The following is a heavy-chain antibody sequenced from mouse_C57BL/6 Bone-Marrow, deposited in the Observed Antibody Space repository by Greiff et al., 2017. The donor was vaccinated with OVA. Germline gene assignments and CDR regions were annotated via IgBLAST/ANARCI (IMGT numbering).Heavy chain of an antibody. CDR3: SPLMVTTGY. D-gene: IGHD2-2*01. CDR2: IDPSDSYT. Sequence: QVQLQQPGAELVRPGTSVKLSCKASGYTFTSYWMHWVKQRPGQGLEWIGVIDPSDSYTNYNQKFKGKATLTVDTSSSTAYMQLSRLTSEDSAVYYCSPLMVTTGYWGQGTTLTVSS. J-gene: IGHJ2*01. CDR1: GYTFTSYW. V-gene: IGHV1-59*01.